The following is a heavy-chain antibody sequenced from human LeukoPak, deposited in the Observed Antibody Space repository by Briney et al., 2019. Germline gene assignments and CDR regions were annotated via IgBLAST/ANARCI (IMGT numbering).Heavy chain of an antibody. J-gene: IGHJ4*02. V-gene: IGHV4-59*01. CDR3: ARFVGSGLDY. CDR2: IYYSGNT. D-gene: IGHD2-15*01. Sequence: TSETLSLTCSVSGASISSYSWSWIRQPPGKGLEWIGYIYYSGNTNYNPSLKSRVTISVDTSNNEVSLHLNSVTAADTAVYYCARFVGSGLDYWGQGTMLTVSS. CDR1: GASISSYS.